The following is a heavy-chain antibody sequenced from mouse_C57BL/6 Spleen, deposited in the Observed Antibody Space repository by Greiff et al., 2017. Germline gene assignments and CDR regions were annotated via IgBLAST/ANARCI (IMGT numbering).Heavy chain of an antibody. V-gene: IGHV3-6*01. D-gene: IGHD2-1*01. J-gene: IGHJ2*01. CDR1: GYSITSGYY. CDR2: ISYDGSN. CDR3: AREWVKGYFDY. Sequence: ESGPGLVKPSQSLSLTCSVTGYSITSGYYWNWIRQFPGNKLEWMGYISYDGSNNYNPSLKNRISITRDTSKNQFFLKLNSVTTEDTATYYCAREWVKGYFDYGGQGTTLTVSS.